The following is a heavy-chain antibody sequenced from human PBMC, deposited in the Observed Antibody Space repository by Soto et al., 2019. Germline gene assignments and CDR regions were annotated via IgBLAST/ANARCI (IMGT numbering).Heavy chain of an antibody. J-gene: IGHJ4*02. V-gene: IGHV3-23*01. CDR1: GFTFSKTW. CDR2: ISGSGIST. D-gene: IGHD6-19*01. CDR3: AKDDSYSSGWSPLFY. Sequence: PGGSLRLSCAASGFTFSKTWMNWVRQAPGKGPEWVSAISGSGISTYYADSVKGRFTISRDNSKNTLYLQMNSLRAEDTAVYYCAKDDSYSSGWSPLFYWGKGTLVPVSS.